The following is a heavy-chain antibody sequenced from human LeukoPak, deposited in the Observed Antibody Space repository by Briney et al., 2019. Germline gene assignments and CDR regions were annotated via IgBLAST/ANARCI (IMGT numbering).Heavy chain of an antibody. D-gene: IGHD2/OR15-2a*01. Sequence: GASVKVSCKASGYTFTGYYMHWVRQAPGQGLEWIGRINPDSGGTNNAQKFQGRVTMTRDTSISTAYMELSRLRSDDTAVYYCARTFYDTLDSDAFDFWGQGTMVIVSS. CDR3: ARTFYDTLDSDAFDF. CDR2: INPDSGGT. V-gene: IGHV1-2*06. J-gene: IGHJ3*01. CDR1: GYTFTGYY.